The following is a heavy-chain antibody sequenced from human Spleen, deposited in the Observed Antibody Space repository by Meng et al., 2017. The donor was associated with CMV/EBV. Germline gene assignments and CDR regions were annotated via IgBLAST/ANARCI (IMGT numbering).Heavy chain of an antibody. Sequence: GSLRLSCAVYGGSFSGYYWSWIRQPPGKGLEWIGEINHSGSTNYNPSLKSRVTISVDTSKNQFSLKLSSVTAADTAVYYCARLSSSSSLPDYWGQGTLVTVSS. D-gene: IGHD6-6*01. V-gene: IGHV4-34*01. CDR1: GGSFSGYY. J-gene: IGHJ4*02. CDR3: ARLSSSSSLPDY. CDR2: INHSGST.